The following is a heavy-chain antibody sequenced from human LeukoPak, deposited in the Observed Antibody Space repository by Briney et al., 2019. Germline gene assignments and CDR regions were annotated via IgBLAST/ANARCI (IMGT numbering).Heavy chain of an antibody. CDR2: ISGSGGST. V-gene: IGHV3-23*01. J-gene: IGHJ3*02. CDR1: GFTFSSYA. Sequence: GGSLRLSCAASGFTFSSYAISWVRQAPGKGLEWVSAISGSGGSTYYADSVKGRFTISRDNSKNTLYLQMNSLRAEDTAVYYCAKDRRDGYNYDAFDIWGQGTMVTVSS. D-gene: IGHD5-24*01. CDR3: AKDRRDGYNYDAFDI.